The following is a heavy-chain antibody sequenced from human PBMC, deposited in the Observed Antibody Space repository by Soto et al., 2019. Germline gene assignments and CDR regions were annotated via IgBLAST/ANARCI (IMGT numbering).Heavy chain of an antibody. J-gene: IGHJ4*02. D-gene: IGHD6-13*01. CDR1: GGTFSSYS. Sequence: SVKVSCKASGGTFSSYSISWVRQAPGQGLEWMGGIIPIFGTANYAQKFQGRVTITADKSTSTAYMELSSLRSEDTAVYYCARGRGDLAAALYYFDYWGQGTLVTVSS. CDR2: IIPIFGTA. V-gene: IGHV1-69*06. CDR3: ARGRGDLAAALYYFDY.